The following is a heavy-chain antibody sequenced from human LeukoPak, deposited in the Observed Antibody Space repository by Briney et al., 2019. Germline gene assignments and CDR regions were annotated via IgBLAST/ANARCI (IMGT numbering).Heavy chain of an antibody. Sequence: SGTLSLTCTVSGGSISSYYWSWIRQPPGKGLEWIGYIYYSGSTNYNPSLKSRVTISVDTSKNQFSLKLSSVTAADTAVYYCARGIAAAAPGPPVYWGQGTLVTVSS. V-gene: IGHV4-59*08. J-gene: IGHJ4*02. CDR2: IYYSGST. CDR1: GGSISSYY. D-gene: IGHD6-13*01. CDR3: ARGIAAAAPGPPVY.